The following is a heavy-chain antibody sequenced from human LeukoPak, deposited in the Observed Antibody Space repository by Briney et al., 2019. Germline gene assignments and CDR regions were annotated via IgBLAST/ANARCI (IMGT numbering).Heavy chain of an antibody. CDR2: IYYSGST. V-gene: IGHV4-39*01. D-gene: IGHD5-18*01. CDR3: ARAPTAMVTFDY. J-gene: IGHJ4*02. CDR1: GGSISSSSYY. Sequence: PSETLSLTCTVSGGSISSSSYYWGWIRQPPGKGLEWIGSIYYSGSTYYNPSLKSRVTISVDTSKNQFSLKLSSVTAAETAVYFCARAPTAMVTFDYWGQGTLVTVSS.